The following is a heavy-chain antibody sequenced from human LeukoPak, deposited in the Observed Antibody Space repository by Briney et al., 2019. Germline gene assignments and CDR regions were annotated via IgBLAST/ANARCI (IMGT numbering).Heavy chain of an antibody. J-gene: IGHJ3*02. CDR3: ARGVLTQAIYSGYNAFEI. V-gene: IGHV3-48*03. CDR1: GFTLTTSE. Sequence: GGSLRLSCAASGFTLTTSEMDWVRQAPGKGLEWVAYINSDNSVLYGDSVKGRFTISSDKATNSLYLQMNSLRAEDTAVYYCARGVLTQAIYSGYNAFEIWGQGTMVTVSS. D-gene: IGHD5-12*01. CDR2: INSDNSV.